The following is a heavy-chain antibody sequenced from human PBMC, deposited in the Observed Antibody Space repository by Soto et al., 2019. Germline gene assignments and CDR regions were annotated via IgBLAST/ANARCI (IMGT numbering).Heavy chain of an antibody. CDR1: GYTFTSYG. J-gene: IGHJ4*02. CDR3: ARARGGKTTVTAFDY. Sequence: QVQLVQSGAEVKKPGASVKVSCKASGYTFTSYGISWVRQAPGQGLEWMGWISAYNGNTNYALKLQGRVTMTTDTSTSTVYMEVRSLRSDDTAVYYCARARGGKTTVTAFDYWGQGTLVTVSS. V-gene: IGHV1-18*01. CDR2: ISAYNGNT. D-gene: IGHD4-17*01.